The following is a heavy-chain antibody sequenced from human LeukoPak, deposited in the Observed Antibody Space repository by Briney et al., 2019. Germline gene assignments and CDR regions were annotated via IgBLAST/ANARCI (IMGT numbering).Heavy chain of an antibody. Sequence: ASVKVSCKASGYSFTGHYMHWVRQAPGQGLEWMGWINPNSGGTKYAQKFQGRVTMTRDTSISTVYMELSSLRYEDTAIYYCTRGEGRIYFGNDKNWFNPWGQGTLVTVSS. D-gene: IGHD1-1*01. CDR1: GYSFTGHY. CDR2: INPNSGGT. J-gene: IGHJ5*02. V-gene: IGHV1-2*02. CDR3: TRGEGRIYFGNDKNWFNP.